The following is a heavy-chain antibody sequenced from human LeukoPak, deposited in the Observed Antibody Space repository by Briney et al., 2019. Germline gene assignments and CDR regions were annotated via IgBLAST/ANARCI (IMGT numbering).Heavy chain of an antibody. Sequence: SETLSLTCTVSGGSISSSSYYWGWIRQPPGKGLEWIGRIYYSGSTYYNPSPKSRVTIFVDTSKNLFSLKLSSVTAADTAVYYCARHYYDFWSGYYQFDYWGQGTLVTVSS. D-gene: IGHD3-3*01. CDR2: IYYSGST. CDR1: GGSISSSSYY. V-gene: IGHV4-39*01. CDR3: ARHYYDFWSGYYQFDY. J-gene: IGHJ4*02.